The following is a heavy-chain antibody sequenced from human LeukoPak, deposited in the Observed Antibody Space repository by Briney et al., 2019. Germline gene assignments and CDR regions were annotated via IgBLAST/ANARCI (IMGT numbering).Heavy chain of an antibody. CDR3: AKEIYESSRFLEWLFNYFDF. CDR1: GFTFSPYA. Sequence: TGGSLRLSCAASGFTFSPYAMSWVRQAPGKGLEWLSGISGSGASTYYADSVKGRFTISRDNSKNTLYLQMNSLRAEETAVYYCAKEIYESSRFLEWLFNYFDFWGQGALVTVSS. J-gene: IGHJ4*02. D-gene: IGHD3-3*01. CDR2: ISGSGAST. V-gene: IGHV3-23*01.